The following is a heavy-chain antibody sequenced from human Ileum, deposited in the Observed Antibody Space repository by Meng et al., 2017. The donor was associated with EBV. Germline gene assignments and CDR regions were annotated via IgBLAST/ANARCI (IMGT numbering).Heavy chain of an antibody. CDR3: ALRALPFT. CDR1: GFTFGDHF. V-gene: IGHV3-72*01. CDR2: TRNKPESYST. Sequence: EVQLVESGGGLVQPGGSRRLSCATSGFTFGDHFIDWVRQAPGKGLEWVGRTRNKPESYSTQYAASVKGRFTISRDDSKDSVYLQMNSLKTEDTAVYYCALRALPFTLGQGTLINVSS. J-gene: IGHJ5*02.